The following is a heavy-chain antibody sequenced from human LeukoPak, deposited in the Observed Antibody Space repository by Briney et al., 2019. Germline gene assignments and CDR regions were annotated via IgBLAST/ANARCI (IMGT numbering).Heavy chain of an antibody. J-gene: IGHJ4*02. CDR1: GFTFSGSA. V-gene: IGHV3-73*01. CDR2: IRSTANGYAT. Sequence: GGSLRLSCTASGFTFSGSALHWVRQASGKGLEWVGRIRSTANGYATAYAASVKGRFTISRDDSKNTAYLQMDSLKTEDTAVYYCTGNYYGSGSYADFDYWGQGTLVTVSS. D-gene: IGHD3-10*01. CDR3: TGNYYGSGSYADFDY.